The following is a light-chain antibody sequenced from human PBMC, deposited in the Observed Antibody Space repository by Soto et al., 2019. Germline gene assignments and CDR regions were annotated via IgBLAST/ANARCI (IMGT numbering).Light chain of an antibody. CDR1: SGHSSYR. J-gene: IGLJ2*01. V-gene: IGLV4-60*03. Sequence: QSVLTQSSSASASLGSSVKLNCTLSSGHSSYRIAWHQQQPGKAPRYLMKLEGSGSFIKGSGVPDRFSGSSSGADRYLTISNLQSEDEAHYYCETWDSSTYVVFGGGTKLTVL. CDR2: LEGSGSF. CDR3: ETWDSSTYVV.